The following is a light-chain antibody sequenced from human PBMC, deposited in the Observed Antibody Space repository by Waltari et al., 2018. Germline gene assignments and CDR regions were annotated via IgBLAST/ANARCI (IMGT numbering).Light chain of an antibody. Sequence: QSALTQPASVSGSPGQSISISCTGTRSDVGYYNFVSWYQQHPGQAPKLMIYVVTKRPSGVSNRFSGSKSGNTASLTISGLQAEEEADYYCISYTTRRLWVFGGGTQLTVL. CDR3: ISYTTRRLWV. CDR1: RSDVGYYNF. J-gene: IGLJ3*02. CDR2: VVT. V-gene: IGLV2-14*03.